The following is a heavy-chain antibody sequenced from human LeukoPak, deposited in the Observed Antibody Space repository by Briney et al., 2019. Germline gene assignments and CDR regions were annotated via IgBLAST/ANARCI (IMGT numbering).Heavy chain of an antibody. CDR3: ARAGPIRYCSGGSCCSTFDY. CDR1: GGSISSGGYY. V-gene: IGHV4-31*03. CDR2: IYYSGST. Sequence: PSETLSLTCTVSGGSISSGGYYWSWIRQHPGKGLEWIGYIYYSGSTYYNPSLKSRVTISVDTSKNQFSLKLSSVTAADTAVYYCARAGPIRYCSGGSCCSTFDYWGREPWSPSPQ. D-gene: IGHD2-15*01. J-gene: IGHJ4*02.